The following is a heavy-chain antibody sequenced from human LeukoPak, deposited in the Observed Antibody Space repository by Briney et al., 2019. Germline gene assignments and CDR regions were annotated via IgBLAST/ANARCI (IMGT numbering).Heavy chain of an antibody. CDR1: GFVFSTYT. V-gene: IGHV3-7*01. CDR3: AKDSTYYDFWSGRYFDY. Sequence: SGGSLRLSCAGSGFVFSTYTMNWIRQTPGKGLEWVANIKQDGSEKYYVDSVKGRFTISRDNAKNSLYLQMNSPRVEDTAVYYCAKDSTYYDFWSGRYFDYWGQGTLVTVSS. J-gene: IGHJ4*02. D-gene: IGHD3-3*01. CDR2: IKQDGSEK.